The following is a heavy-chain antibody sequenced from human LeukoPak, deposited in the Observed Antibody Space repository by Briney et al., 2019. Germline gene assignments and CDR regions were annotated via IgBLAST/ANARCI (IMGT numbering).Heavy chain of an antibody. J-gene: IGHJ4*02. Sequence: PGGSLRLSCAPSGFTFSRYWMSWVRQAPRKGLKWVANIKQDGSEKYYVDSVKGRFTISRDNAKKSLYLQMNSLRAENTAVYYCAGAAYDFWTGYYYDWGQGTLVTVSS. CDR2: IKQDGSEK. V-gene: IGHV3-7*01. D-gene: IGHD3-3*01. CDR1: GFTFSRYW. CDR3: AGAAYDFWTGYYYD.